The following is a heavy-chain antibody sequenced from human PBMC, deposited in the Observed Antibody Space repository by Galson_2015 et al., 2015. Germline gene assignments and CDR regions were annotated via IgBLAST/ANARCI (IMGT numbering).Heavy chain of an antibody. CDR3: VRWGNYVKTFDS. V-gene: IGHV3-7*01. D-gene: IGHD1-7*01. CDR2: IKQDRSEK. Sequence: SLRLSCAASGFTFSSYWMTWVRQAPGKGLEWVANIKQDRSEKYYADSVKGRFTISRDNAKNSLYLQMNSLRAEDTAVYYCVRWGNYVKTFDSWGQGTLVTVSS. J-gene: IGHJ4*02. CDR1: GFTFSSYW.